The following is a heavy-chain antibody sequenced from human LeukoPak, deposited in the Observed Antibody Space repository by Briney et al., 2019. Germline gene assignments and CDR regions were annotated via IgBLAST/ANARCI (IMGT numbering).Heavy chain of an antibody. J-gene: IGHJ4*02. Sequence: GGSLRLSCAASGFTFSTYWMSWVRQAPGKGLEWVANIKEDGSEINYADSVRGRFTISRDNAKNSLYLQMNSLRAEDTAVYYCARGYTCGYWGQGTLVIVSS. CDR1: GFTFSTYW. CDR2: IKEDGSEI. CDR3: ARGYTCGY. D-gene: IGHD5-18*01. V-gene: IGHV3-7*04.